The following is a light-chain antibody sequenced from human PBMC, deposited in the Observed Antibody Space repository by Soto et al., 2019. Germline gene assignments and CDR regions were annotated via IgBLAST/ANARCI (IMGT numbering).Light chain of an antibody. CDR1: QTIYSN. Sequence: IQMTQSPATLSVSPGERATLSCRASQTIYSNVAWYQQRPGLAPRLLIYRASARATGIPARFSGSGSGTEFTLTIGSLQSEDSAVYYCQQYQNLWTFGQGTKVDIK. CDR3: QQYQNLWT. CDR2: RAS. J-gene: IGKJ1*01. V-gene: IGKV3-15*01.